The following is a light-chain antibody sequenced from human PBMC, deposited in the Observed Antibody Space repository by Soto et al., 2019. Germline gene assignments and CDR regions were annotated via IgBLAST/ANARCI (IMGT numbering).Light chain of an antibody. CDR3: HKYNSAPFA. J-gene: IGKJ3*01. CDR2: AAS. Sequence: DIQMTQSPSSLSASIGDRVTITCRASQGITDFLAWYQQKPWKVPKLLIYAASTLQSGVPSRCSGSGSGTDFTLTISSLQPEDVATYYCHKYNSAPFAFGPGTKVDIK. CDR1: QGITDF. V-gene: IGKV1-27*01.